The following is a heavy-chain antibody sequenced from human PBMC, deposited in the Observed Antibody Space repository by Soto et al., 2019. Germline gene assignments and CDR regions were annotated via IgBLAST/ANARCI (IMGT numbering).Heavy chain of an antibody. CDR1: GYTFTDYY. J-gene: IGHJ6*02. Sequence: QVQLVQSGAEVKKPGASVKVSCKASGYTFTDYYMHWVRQAPGQGLEWMGRMNPKSGDTKYAEKLRAWVTMTRDTSRSTAYMEVTRLRSDDTDVYSCARVNGDAPPWGMDVRGQGTTVTVSS. V-gene: IGHV1-2*04. D-gene: IGHD2-21*02. CDR2: MNPKSGDT. CDR3: ARVNGDAPPWGMDV.